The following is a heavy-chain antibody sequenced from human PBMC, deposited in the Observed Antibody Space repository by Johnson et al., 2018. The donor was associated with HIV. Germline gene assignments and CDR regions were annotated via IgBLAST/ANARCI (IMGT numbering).Heavy chain of an antibody. CDR1: GFTVSSNY. J-gene: IGHJ3*02. Sequence: LVESGGGLVQPGGSLRLSCAASGFTVSSNYMSWVRQAPGKGLEWVSGIRWKSISLAYADSVKGRFTISRDDAMNSLYLQMDSLRPEDTALYYCVRGGLGYQNFHDRFDIWGQGTMVTVSS. CDR2: IRWKSISL. CDR3: VRGGLGYQNFHDRFDI. V-gene: IGHV3-9*01. D-gene: IGHD3-16*02.